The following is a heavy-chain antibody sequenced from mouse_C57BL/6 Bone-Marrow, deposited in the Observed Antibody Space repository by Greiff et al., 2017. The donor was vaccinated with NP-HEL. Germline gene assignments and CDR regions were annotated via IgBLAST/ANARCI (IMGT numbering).Heavy chain of an antibody. Sequence: QVQLQQSDAELVKPGASVKISCKASGYTFTDHTIHWMKQRPEQGLEWIGYIYPRDGSTKYNEKFKGKATLTADKSSSTAFMHLISLASEDSAVFFCAKLLWSYWYFDVWGTGTTVTVSS. J-gene: IGHJ1*03. V-gene: IGHV1-78*01. CDR3: AKLLWSYWYFDV. D-gene: IGHD2-1*01. CDR1: GYTFTDHT. CDR2: IYPRDGST.